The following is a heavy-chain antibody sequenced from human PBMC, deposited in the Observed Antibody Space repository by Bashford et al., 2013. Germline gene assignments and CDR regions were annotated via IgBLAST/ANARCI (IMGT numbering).Heavy chain of an antibody. CDR2: IWYDGTTT. V-gene: IGHV3-33*06. J-gene: IGHJ4*02. Sequence: GGSLRLSCAASGFTFSGYVMHWVRRAPGKGMEWVALIWYDGTTTYYADSVKGRFTISRDNSKSTLYLQMDSLRAEDTAVYYCAKQFIAAEFDYWGQGTLVTVSS. D-gene: IGHD6-13*01. CDR1: GFTFSGYV. CDR3: AKQFIAAEFDY.